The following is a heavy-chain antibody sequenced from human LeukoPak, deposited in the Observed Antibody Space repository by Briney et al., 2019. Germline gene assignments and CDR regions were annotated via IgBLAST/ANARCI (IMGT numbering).Heavy chain of an antibody. CDR1: GFTFDDYA. J-gene: IGHJ6*02. D-gene: IGHD2-21*02. Sequence: PGRSLRLSCAASGFTFDDYAMHWVRQAPGKGLEWVSGISWNSGSIGYADSVKGRFTISRDNAKNSLYLQMNSLRAEDTALYYFAKGSQVTDYYYYGMDVWGQGTTVTVSS. CDR2: ISWNSGSI. V-gene: IGHV3-9*01. CDR3: AKGSQVTDYYYYGMDV.